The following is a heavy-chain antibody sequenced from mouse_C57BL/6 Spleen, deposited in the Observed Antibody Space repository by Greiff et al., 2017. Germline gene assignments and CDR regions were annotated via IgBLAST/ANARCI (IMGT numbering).Heavy chain of an antibody. CDR2: ISSGSSTI. Sequence: VQLKESGRCLVKPGWSLKLSCAASGFTFSDYGLHMVRPAPVKGLEWVAYISSGSSTIYYADTVTGRFTISRDNAKNTLFLQMTSLRSEDTAMCYCAKQDGGYYPMDYWAQGPSAIVSS. CDR1: GFTFSDYG. J-gene: IGHJ4*01. V-gene: IGHV5-17*01. CDR3: AKQDGGYYPMDY.